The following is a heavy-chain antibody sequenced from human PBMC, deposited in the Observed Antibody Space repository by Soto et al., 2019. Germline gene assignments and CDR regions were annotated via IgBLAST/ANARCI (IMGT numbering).Heavy chain of an antibody. V-gene: IGHV3-30*18. CDR2: ISYDGSNK. Sequence: ESGGGVVQPGRSLRLSCAASGFTFSSYGMHWVRQAPGKGLEWVAVISYDGSNKYYADSVKGRFTISRDNSKNTLYLQMNSLRAEDTAVYYCAKPSAAGLYYYYGMDVWGQGTTVTVSS. J-gene: IGHJ6*02. CDR1: GFTFSSYG. CDR3: AKPSAAGLYYYYGMDV. D-gene: IGHD6-13*01.